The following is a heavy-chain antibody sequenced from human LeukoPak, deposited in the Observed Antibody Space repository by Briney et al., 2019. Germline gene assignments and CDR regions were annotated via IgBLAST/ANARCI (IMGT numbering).Heavy chain of an antibody. D-gene: IGHD5-18*01. CDR2: SNHFGST. Sequence: SQSPCLTHAVSGESFSGYFWTWIRQPPGKGLEWIGESNHFGSTDYNPSLKSRVTISVDTSKKQFSLNVRSVTDADTAVYFCARGRLQLWSFPLPYNHYAIDVWGQGTTVTVSS. V-gene: IGHV4-34*01. CDR1: GESFSGYF. CDR3: ARGRLQLWSFPLPYNHYAIDV. J-gene: IGHJ6*02.